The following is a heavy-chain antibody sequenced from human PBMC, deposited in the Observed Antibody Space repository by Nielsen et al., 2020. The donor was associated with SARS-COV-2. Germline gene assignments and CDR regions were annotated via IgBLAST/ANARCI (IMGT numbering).Heavy chain of an antibody. CDR3: AIQFGTAFDP. CDR1: GFTFSSYS. Sequence: GASLKISCAASGFTFSSYSMNWVRQAPGKGLEWVSYISSSSTIYYADSVKGRFTISRDNAKNSLYLQMNSLRDEDTAVYYCAIQFGTAFDPWGQGTLVTVSS. D-gene: IGHD1-7*01. V-gene: IGHV3-48*02. J-gene: IGHJ5*02. CDR2: ISSSSTI.